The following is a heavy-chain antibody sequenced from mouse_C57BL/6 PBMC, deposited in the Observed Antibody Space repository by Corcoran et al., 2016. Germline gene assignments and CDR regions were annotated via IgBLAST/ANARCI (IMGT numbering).Heavy chain of an antibody. J-gene: IGHJ3*01. D-gene: IGHD3-2*02. CDR2: IYPRDGST. Sequence: QVQLQQSGPELVKPGASVKLSCKASGYTFTSYDINWVKQRPGQGLEWIGWIYPRDGSTKYNEKFKGKATLTVDTSSSTAYMELHSLTSADSAVYFCARQDSSGFFAYWGQGTLVTVSA. CDR3: ARQDSSGFFAY. V-gene: IGHV1-85*01. CDR1: GYTFTSYD.